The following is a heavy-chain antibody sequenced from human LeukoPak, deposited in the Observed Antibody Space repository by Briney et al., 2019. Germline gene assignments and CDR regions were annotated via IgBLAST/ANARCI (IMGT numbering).Heavy chain of an antibody. CDR3: ARGRGRVNYDFWSGYLWGFDY. D-gene: IGHD3-3*01. Sequence: PGGSLRLSCSASGFTFSRYWMSWGRQAPGKGLEWVANIDHAGSEKFYVDSVRGRFTISRDNSKNSMYLQMNSLRVEDTALYYCARGRGRVNYDFWSGYLWGFDYWGQGTLVTVSS. CDR1: GFTFSRYW. CDR2: IDHAGSEK. V-gene: IGHV3-7*01. J-gene: IGHJ4*02.